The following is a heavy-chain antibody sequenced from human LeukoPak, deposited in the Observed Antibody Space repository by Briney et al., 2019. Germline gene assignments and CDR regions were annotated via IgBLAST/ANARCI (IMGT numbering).Heavy chain of an antibody. CDR2: ISGSGGNT. V-gene: IGHV3-23*01. J-gene: IGHJ3*02. CDR1: GFTFSSYA. Sequence: GGSLRLSCAASGFTFSSYAMSWVRQAPGKGLEWVSAISGSGGNTYYADSVKGRFTISRGNSKNTLYLQMNNLRAEDTAVYYCAKGPLVAFDIWGQGTMVTVSS. CDR3: AKGPLVAFDI.